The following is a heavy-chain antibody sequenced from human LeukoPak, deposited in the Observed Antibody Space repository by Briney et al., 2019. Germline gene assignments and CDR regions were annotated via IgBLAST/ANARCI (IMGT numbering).Heavy chain of an antibody. Sequence: VASVKVSCKASGYTFTGYYMHWVRQAPGQGLEWMGWINPNSGGTNYAQKFQGRVTMTRDTSISTAYMELSRLRSDDTVVYYCARVGHDYGDYEYAFDIWGQGTMVTVSS. CDR1: GYTFTGYY. CDR3: ARVGHDYGDYEYAFDI. J-gene: IGHJ3*02. V-gene: IGHV1-2*02. CDR2: INPNSGGT. D-gene: IGHD4-17*01.